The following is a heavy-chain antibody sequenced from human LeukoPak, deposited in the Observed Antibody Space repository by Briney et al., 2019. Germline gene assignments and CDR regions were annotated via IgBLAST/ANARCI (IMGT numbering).Heavy chain of an antibody. Sequence: GGSLRLSCAASGFTFSSYGMHWVRQAPGKGLEWVAVISYDGSNKYYADSVKGRFTISRDNSKNTLYLQMNSLRAEDTAVYYCAKDYRSVVVPRLYFDYWGQGTLVTVSS. CDR3: AKDYRSVVVPRLYFDY. CDR1: GFTFSSYG. D-gene: IGHD3-22*01. V-gene: IGHV3-30*18. J-gene: IGHJ4*02. CDR2: ISYDGSNK.